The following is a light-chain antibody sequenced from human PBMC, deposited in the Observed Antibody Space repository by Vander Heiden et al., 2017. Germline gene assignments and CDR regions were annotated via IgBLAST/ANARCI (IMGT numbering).Light chain of an antibody. V-gene: IGKV1-39*01. CDR1: QSISSY. J-gene: IGKJ1*01. CDR3: QQSYSTPQT. CDR2: AAS. Sequence: DIQMTQSPSSLSASVGDRVTITCRASQSISSYLNWYQQKPGKAPKLLIYAASSLQSGVPSRFRGRASGTDFTLTISRLQPEDFATYYSQQSYSTPQTFGQGTKVEIK.